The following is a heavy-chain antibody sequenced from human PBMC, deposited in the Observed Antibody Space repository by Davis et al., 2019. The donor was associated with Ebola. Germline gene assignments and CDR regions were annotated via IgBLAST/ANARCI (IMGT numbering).Heavy chain of an antibody. CDR3: ATLPDV. J-gene: IGHJ3*01. V-gene: IGHV7-4-1*02. Sequence: AASVKVSCKASGYSFTTYGMHWVRQAPGQGLEWMGWINTNTGNLRYAKGFTGRFVFSLDTSVSTAYLQISSLKTEDTAVYYCATLPDVWGQGTMVTVSS. CDR2: INTNTGNL. CDR1: GYSFTTYG.